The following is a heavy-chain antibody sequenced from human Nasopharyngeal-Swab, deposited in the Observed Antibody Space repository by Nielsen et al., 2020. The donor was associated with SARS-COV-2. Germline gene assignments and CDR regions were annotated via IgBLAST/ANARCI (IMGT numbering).Heavy chain of an antibody. D-gene: IGHD3-22*01. V-gene: IGHV4-30-4*08. CDR3: AREGVSYYYDSSGYRSGYFDY. Sequence: SETLSLTCTVSGGSISSGGYYWSWIRQHPGKGLEWIGYIYYSGSTYYNPSLKSRVTISVDTSKNQFSLKLSSVTAADTAVYYCAREGVSYYYDSSGYRSGYFDYWGQGTLVTVSS. J-gene: IGHJ4*02. CDR2: IYYSGST. CDR1: GGSISSGGYY.